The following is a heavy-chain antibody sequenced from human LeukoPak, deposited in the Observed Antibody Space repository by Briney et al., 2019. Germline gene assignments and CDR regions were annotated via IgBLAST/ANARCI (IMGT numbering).Heavy chain of an antibody. D-gene: IGHD3-3*01. CDR2: INPNSGGT. Sequence: ASVKVSCKASGYTFTGYYMHWVRQAPGQGLEWMGWINPNSGGTNYAQKFQGRVTMTRDTSISTAYMELSRLRSDDTAVYYCARDQGAPYYDFWSGYLYYFDYWGQGTLVTVSS. V-gene: IGHV1-2*02. J-gene: IGHJ4*02. CDR3: ARDQGAPYYDFWSGYLYYFDY. CDR1: GYTFTGYY.